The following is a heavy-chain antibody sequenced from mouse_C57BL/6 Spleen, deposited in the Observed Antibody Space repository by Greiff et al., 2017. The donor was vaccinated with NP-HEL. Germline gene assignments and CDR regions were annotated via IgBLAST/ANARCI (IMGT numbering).Heavy chain of an antibody. Sequence: VKLMESGAELVRPGASVTLSCKASGYTFTDYEMHWVKQTPVHGLEWIGAIDPETGGTAYNQKFKGKAILTADKSSSTAYMELRSLTSEDSAVYYCTRNYYGSGYWGQGTTLTVSS. CDR2: IDPETGGT. CDR3: TRNYYGSGY. J-gene: IGHJ2*01. D-gene: IGHD1-1*01. CDR1: GYTFTDYE. V-gene: IGHV1-15*01.